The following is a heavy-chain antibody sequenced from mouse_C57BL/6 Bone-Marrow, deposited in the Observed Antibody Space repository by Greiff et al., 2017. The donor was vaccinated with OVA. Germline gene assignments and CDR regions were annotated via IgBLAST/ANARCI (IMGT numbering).Heavy chain of an antibody. CDR3: AREDGNWFAY. J-gene: IGHJ3*01. V-gene: IGHV1-4*01. CDR2: INPSSGYT. Sequence: VQGVESGAELARPGASVKMSCKASGYTFTSYTMHWVNQRPGQGLEWIGYINPSSGYTKYNQKFKDKATLTADKSASTAYMQLSSLTSEDSAVYYCAREDGNWFAYWGQGTLVTVSA. CDR1: GYTFTSYT. D-gene: IGHD2-1*01.